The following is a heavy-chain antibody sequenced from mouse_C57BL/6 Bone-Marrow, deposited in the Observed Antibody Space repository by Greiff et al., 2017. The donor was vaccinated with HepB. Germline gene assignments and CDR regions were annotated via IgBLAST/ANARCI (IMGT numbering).Heavy chain of an antibody. Sequence: VQLKESGAELARPGASVKLSCKASGYTFTSYGISWVKQRTGQGLEWIGEIYPRSGNTYYNEKFKGKATLTADKSSSTAYMELRSLTSEDSAVYFCARGGNRPAWFAYWGQGTLVTVSA. D-gene: IGHD2-1*01. V-gene: IGHV1-81*01. CDR2: IYPRSGNT. J-gene: IGHJ3*01. CDR3: ARGGNRPAWFAY. CDR1: GYTFTSYG.